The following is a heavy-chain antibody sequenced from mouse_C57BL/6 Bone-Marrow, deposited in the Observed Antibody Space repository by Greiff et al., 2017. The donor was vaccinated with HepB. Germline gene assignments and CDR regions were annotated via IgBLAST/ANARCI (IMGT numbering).Heavy chain of an antibody. CDR2: IDPSDSYT. J-gene: IGHJ2*01. Sequence: VQLQQPGAELVRPGTSVKLSCKASGYTFTSYWMHWVKQRPGQGLEWIGVIDPSDSYTNYNQKFKGKATLTVDTSSSTAYMQLSSLTSEDSAVYYCARWVWYPFDYWGQGTTLTVSS. CDR3: ARWVWYPFDY. D-gene: IGHD1-1*02. CDR1: GYTFTSYW. V-gene: IGHV1-59*01.